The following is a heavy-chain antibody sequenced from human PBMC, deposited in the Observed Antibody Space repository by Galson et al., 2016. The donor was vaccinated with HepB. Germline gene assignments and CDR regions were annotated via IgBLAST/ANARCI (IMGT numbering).Heavy chain of an antibody. V-gene: IGHV3-23*01. Sequence: ETLSLTCTVSGGSISSSTYYWGWIRQAPGKGLEWVSSINIGGDSTYYADSVKGRFTISRDNSKNTVYLQMNSLRAEDTALYYCAKDSPYSSGWSTYWGQGTLVTVSS. CDR3: AKDSPYSSGWSTY. J-gene: IGHJ4*02. CDR1: GGSISSSTYY. D-gene: IGHD6-19*01. CDR2: INIGGDST.